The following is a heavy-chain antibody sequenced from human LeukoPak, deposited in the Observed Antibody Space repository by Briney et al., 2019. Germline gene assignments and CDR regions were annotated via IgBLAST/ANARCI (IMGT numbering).Heavy chain of an antibody. CDR3: ARDEDIAAAGRMVDY. D-gene: IGHD6-13*01. CDR1: GYTFTSYG. Sequence: ASVKVSCKASGYTFTSYGISWVRQAPGQGLEWMGWISAYNGNTNYAQKLQGRVTMTTDTSTSTAYMELRSLRSDDTAVYYCARDEDIAAAGRMVDYWGQGTLVTVSS. J-gene: IGHJ4*02. CDR2: ISAYNGNT. V-gene: IGHV1-18*01.